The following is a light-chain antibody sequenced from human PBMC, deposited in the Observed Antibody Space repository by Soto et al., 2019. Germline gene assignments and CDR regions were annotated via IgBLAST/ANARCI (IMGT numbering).Light chain of an antibody. V-gene: IGKV1-39*01. Sequence: DIQMTQSPSTLSASVGDRVTMTFRASQSVSSYLNWYQQKPGKAPKLLIYAASSLQSGVPSRFSGGGSGTDFTLTITSLQPEDFATYYCQQSYSSPWTFGQGTKVDTK. J-gene: IGKJ1*01. CDR3: QQSYSSPWT. CDR2: AAS. CDR1: QSVSSY.